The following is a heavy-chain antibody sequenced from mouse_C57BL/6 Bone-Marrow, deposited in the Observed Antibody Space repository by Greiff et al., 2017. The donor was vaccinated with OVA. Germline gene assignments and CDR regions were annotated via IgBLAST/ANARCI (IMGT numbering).Heavy chain of an antibody. CDR2: IYPGSGST. Sequence: QVQLKQPGAELVKPGASVKMSCKASGYTFSSYWITWVKQRPGQGLEWIGDIYPGSGSTNYNEKFKSKATLTVDTSSSTAYMQLSSLTAEDSAVYYGARVVFPRFSYWGQGTLVTVSA. V-gene: IGHV1-55*01. CDR3: ARVVFPRFSY. J-gene: IGHJ3*01. CDR1: GYTFSSYW.